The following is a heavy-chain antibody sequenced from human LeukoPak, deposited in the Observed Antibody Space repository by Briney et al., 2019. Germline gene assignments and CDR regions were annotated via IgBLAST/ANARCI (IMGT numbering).Heavy chain of an antibody. D-gene: IGHD3-16*01. J-gene: IGHJ6*02. Sequence: GGSLRLSGAASGFTLGSYAVHWVRQAPGKGLEYVSGFTSIGPHYGKSVKGRFTISRDNSKNTLNLQMGSLRPDDTAIYYCARVLLRGFGMDVWGQGTTVTVSS. CDR1: GFTLGSYA. CDR2: FTSIGP. CDR3: ARVLLRGFGMDV. V-gene: IGHV3-64*01.